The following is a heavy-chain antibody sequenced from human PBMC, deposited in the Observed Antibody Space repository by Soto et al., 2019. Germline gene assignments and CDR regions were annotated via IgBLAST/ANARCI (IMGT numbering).Heavy chain of an antibody. Sequence: ASLKLSCKASGYTFTGYYMHWVRQAPGQGLEWMGWINPNSGGTNYAQKFQGWVTMTRDTSISTAYMELSRLRSDDTAVYYCATYSGSYPTGMDGWGQGTTVTVSS. CDR2: INPNSGGT. CDR3: ATYSGSYPTGMDG. CDR1: GYTFTGYY. J-gene: IGHJ6*02. V-gene: IGHV1-2*04. D-gene: IGHD1-26*01.